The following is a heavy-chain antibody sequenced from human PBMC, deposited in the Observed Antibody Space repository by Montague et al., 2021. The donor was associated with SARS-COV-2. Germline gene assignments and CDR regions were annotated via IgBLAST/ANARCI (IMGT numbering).Heavy chain of an antibody. J-gene: IGHJ4*02. D-gene: IGHD2-15*01. CDR3: ARVISRQNNIVVVGLYYFDY. V-gene: IGHV4-39*07. CDR2: IYYSGST. Sequence: SETLSLTCTVSGGSISSSSYYWGWTRQPPGKGLGWIGSIYYSGSTYYNPSLKSRVTISVDTSKNQFSLKLSSVTAVDTAVYYCARVISRQNNIVVVGLYYFDYWGQGTLVTVSS. CDR1: GGSISSSSYY.